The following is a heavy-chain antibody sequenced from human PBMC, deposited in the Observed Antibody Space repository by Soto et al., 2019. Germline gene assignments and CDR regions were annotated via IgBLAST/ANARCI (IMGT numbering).Heavy chain of an antibody. V-gene: IGHV1-24*01. CDR1: GYTLTELS. J-gene: IGHJ4*02. CDR3: ARNAPFTSAGDPYYFDY. CDR2: FDPEDGET. D-gene: IGHD2-21*02. Sequence: GASVKVSCKVSGYTLTELSILWVRQAPGKGLEWMGGFDPEDGETIYAQKFQGRVTMTEDTSTDTAYMELSSLRSEDTTVYYCARNAPFTSAGDPYYFDYWGQGTLVTVSS.